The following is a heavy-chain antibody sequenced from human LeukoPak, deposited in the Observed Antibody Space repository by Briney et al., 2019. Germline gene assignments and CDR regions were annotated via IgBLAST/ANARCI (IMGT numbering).Heavy chain of an antibody. CDR3: ARDSSRHYYFDY. D-gene: IGHD2-2*01. CDR2: IYSGGTT. J-gene: IGHJ4*02. Sequence: PGGSLRLSCVASGFTVSSNHMNWVRQAPGKGLEWVSIIYSGGTTYYADSVKGRFTISRDNSKNTLHLQMNSLRAEDTAVYYCARDSSRHYYFDYWGQGTVVTVSS. V-gene: IGHV3-53*01. CDR1: GFTVSSNH.